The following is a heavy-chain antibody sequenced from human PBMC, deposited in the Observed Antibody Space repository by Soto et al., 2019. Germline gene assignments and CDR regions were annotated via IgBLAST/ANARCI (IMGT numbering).Heavy chain of an antibody. Sequence: EVQLVESGGVVVQPGGSLRLSCAASGFTFDDYTMHWVRQAPGKGLEWVSLISWDGGSTYYADSVKGRFTISRDNSKNSLYLQMNILRTEDTALYYCAKGRSLGDGMDVWGQGTTVTVSS. CDR2: ISWDGGST. CDR3: AKGRSLGDGMDV. CDR1: GFTFDDYT. V-gene: IGHV3-43*01. D-gene: IGHD4-17*01. J-gene: IGHJ6*02.